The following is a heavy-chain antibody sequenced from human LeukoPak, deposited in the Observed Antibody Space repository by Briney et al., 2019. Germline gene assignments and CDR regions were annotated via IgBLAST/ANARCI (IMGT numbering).Heavy chain of an antibody. J-gene: IGHJ4*02. Sequence: GGSLRLSCAASGFTFDDYAMHWVRQAPGKGLEWVSGISWNSGSIGYADSVKGRFTISRDNAKNSLYLQMNSLRAEDTALYYCAKDFLVRRTAAGIDYWGQGTLVTVSS. V-gene: IGHV3-9*01. CDR1: GFTFDDYA. CDR2: ISWNSGSI. D-gene: IGHD6-13*01. CDR3: AKDFLVRRTAAGIDY.